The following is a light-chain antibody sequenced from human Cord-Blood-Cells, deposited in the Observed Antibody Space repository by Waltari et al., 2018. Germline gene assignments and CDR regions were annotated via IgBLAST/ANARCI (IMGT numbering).Light chain of an antibody. J-gene: IGKJ5*01. Sequence: EIVMTQSPATLTVAPGERATSSCRASQSGSSNLAWYQQKPGQAHRLLIYGASTRATGIPARCSGSGSGTEFTLTISSLQYEDFAVYYCQQYNNWPITFGQGTRLEI. CDR2: GAS. CDR3: QQYNNWPIT. V-gene: IGKV3-15*01. CDR1: QSGSSN.